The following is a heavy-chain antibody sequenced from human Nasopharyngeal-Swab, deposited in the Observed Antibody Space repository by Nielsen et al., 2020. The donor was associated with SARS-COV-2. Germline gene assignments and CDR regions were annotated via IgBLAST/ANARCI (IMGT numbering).Heavy chain of an antibody. D-gene: IGHD2-15*01. V-gene: IGHV3-33*01. J-gene: IGHJ4*02. Sequence: VRQAPGKGLEWVAVIWYDGSNKYYADSVKGRFTISRDNSKNTLYLQMNSLRAEDTAVYYCARGGGYCSGGSCYPMIDYWGQGTLVTVSS. CDR2: IWYDGSNK. CDR3: ARGGGYCSGGSCYPMIDY.